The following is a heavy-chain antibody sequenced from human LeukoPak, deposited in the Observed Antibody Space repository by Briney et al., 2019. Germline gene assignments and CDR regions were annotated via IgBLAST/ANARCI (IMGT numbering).Heavy chain of an antibody. J-gene: IGHJ4*02. CDR3: ARSAVGTSCCTAVDY. D-gene: IGHD1-26*01. CDR2: ISTSGDRT. Sequence: GGSLRLSCAASGFTFSSYAMTWVRQAPGKGLEWVSGISTSGDRTYYADSVKGRFTISRDNSKNTLYLQMNSLRAEDTAEYYCARSAVGTSCCTAVDYWGQGTLVTVSS. V-gene: IGHV3-23*01. CDR1: GFTFSSYA.